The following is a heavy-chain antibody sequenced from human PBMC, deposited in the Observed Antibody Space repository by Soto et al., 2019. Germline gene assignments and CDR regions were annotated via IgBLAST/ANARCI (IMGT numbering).Heavy chain of an antibody. V-gene: IGHV3-7*01. CDR2: VNEDGGEK. J-gene: IGHJ4*02. Sequence: PGGSLRLSCAASGFPFSIYYMSWVRQAQGKGLEWVANVNEDGGEKYYVDSVKGRFTVSRDNAENSLYLHMNCLRAEDTAVYYCAKWASAGRDYWGQGTLVAVSS. CDR1: GFPFSIYY. D-gene: IGHD6-13*01. CDR3: AKWASAGRDY.